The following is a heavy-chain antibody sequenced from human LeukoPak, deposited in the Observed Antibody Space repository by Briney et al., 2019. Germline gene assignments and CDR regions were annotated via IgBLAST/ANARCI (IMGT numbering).Heavy chain of an antibody. CDR2: IYYSGST. V-gene: IGHV4-59*01. CDR3: ARVSYSPYYYDSSGYYLDY. Sequence: SETLSLTCTVSGGSISSYYWSWIRQPPGKGLEWIGYIYYSGSTNYNPSLKSRVTISVATSKNQFSLKLSSVTAADTAVYYCARVSYSPYYYDSSGYYLDYWGQGTLVTVSS. D-gene: IGHD3-22*01. CDR1: GGSISSYY. J-gene: IGHJ4*02.